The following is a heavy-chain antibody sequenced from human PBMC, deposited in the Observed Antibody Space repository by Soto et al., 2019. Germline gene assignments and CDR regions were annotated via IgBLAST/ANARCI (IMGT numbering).Heavy chain of an antibody. V-gene: IGHV6-1*01. CDR1: GDSVSSNSAA. J-gene: IGHJ4*02. CDR3: ARGGDHVWGSYDY. Sequence: SQTLSLTCAISGDSVSSNSAAWNWIRQSPSRGLEWLGRTYYRSKWYNDYAVSVTSRITIIPDTSKNQVSLQLNSVTPEDTAVYYCARGGDHVWGSYDYWGQGTLVTVSS. D-gene: IGHD3-16*01. CDR2: TYYRSKWYN.